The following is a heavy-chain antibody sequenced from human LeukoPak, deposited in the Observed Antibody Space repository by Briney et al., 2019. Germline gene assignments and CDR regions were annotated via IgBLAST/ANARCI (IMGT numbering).Heavy chain of an antibody. Sequence: GESLKISCKGSGYSFTSYWIGWVRQMPGKGLEWMGIIYPGDSDTRYSPSFQGQVTISADKSISTAYLQWSSLKASNTAMYYCASNYYGSGSYPYHFDYWGQGTLVTVSS. V-gene: IGHV5-51*01. D-gene: IGHD3-10*01. CDR1: GYSFTSYW. CDR2: IYPGDSDT. J-gene: IGHJ4*02. CDR3: ASNYYGSGSYPYHFDY.